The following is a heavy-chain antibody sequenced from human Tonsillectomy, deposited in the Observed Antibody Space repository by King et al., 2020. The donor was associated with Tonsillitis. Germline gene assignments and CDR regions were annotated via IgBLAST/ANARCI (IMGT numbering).Heavy chain of an antibody. J-gene: IGHJ4*02. CDR3: TTDYGDNDDY. V-gene: IGHV3-15*07. Sequence: VQLVESGGGLVKPGGSLRLSCAASGFIFSNAWMNRVRQAPGKGLEWVGRIKSKPNGGTTDYAAPVKGRFTVSRDDSKNTLYLQMNSLKTEDTAVYYCTTDYGDNDDYWGQGTLVTVSS. D-gene: IGHD4-17*01. CDR1: GFIFSNAW. CDR2: IKSKPNGGTT.